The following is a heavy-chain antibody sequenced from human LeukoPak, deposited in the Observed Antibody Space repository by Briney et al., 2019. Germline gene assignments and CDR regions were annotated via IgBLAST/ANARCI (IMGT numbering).Heavy chain of an antibody. Sequence: GGSLRLSCAASGFIFTNYFMSWVRQAPGKGLEWVASIKHDGSEKYYVDSVKGRFTISRDNTMNSLYLQMSSLRAEDTAVYYCATDRGWRTSGYYLYYFEYWGQGTLVTFSS. V-gene: IGHV3-7*01. CDR1: GFIFTNYF. D-gene: IGHD3-3*01. CDR3: ATDRGWRTSGYYLYYFEY. J-gene: IGHJ4*02. CDR2: IKHDGSEK.